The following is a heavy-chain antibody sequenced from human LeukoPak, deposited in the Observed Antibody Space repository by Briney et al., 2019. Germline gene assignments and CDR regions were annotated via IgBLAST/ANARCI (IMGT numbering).Heavy chain of an antibody. CDR2: IYYSGST. Sequence: SETLSLTCTVSGGSISSYYWSWIRQPPGKGLEWIGYIYYSGSTNHNPSLKSRVTISVDTSKNQFSLKLSSVTAADTAVYHCARVSLPNHCSSTSCYVDNWFDPWGQGTLVTVSS. J-gene: IGHJ5*02. D-gene: IGHD2-2*01. CDR1: GGSISSYY. V-gene: IGHV4-59*01. CDR3: ARVSLPNHCSSTSCYVDNWFDP.